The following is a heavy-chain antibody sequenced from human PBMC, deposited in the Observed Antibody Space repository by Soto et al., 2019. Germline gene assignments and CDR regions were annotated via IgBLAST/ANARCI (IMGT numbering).Heavy chain of an antibody. V-gene: IGHV1-46*03. CDR2: INPSGGHT. D-gene: IGHD2-21*02. CDR1: GNTFSNYY. J-gene: IGHJ4*02. Sequence: QVQLVQSGAEVKKPGASVKVSCKASGNTFSNYYIHWVRQAPGQGLEWMGTINPSGGHTTYAPKSLRRVTMTTTPSTTTLYLELTTLRSEDTAVYYCARGGHVVVVTAAFDYWRQGTLVTVSS. CDR3: ARGGHVVVVTAAFDY.